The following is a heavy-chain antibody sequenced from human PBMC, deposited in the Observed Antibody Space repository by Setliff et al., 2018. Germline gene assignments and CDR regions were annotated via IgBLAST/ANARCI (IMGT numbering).Heavy chain of an antibody. V-gene: IGHV4-34*10. CDR2: INHSGST. J-gene: IGHJ4*02. CDR3: TVYNTGSSKDHY. Sequence: PSETLSLTCAVYGGSFSTYYWIWIRQPPGKGLEWIGEINHSGSTNYNPSLKSXXXXSVXXXXXXXXXXXXSVTAADTALYYCTVYNTGSSKDHYWGQGTPVTVSS. CDR1: GGSFSTYY. D-gene: IGHD2-8*02.